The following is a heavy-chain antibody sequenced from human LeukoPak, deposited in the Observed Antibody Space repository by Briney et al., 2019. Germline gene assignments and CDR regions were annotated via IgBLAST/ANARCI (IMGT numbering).Heavy chain of an antibody. CDR3: AKGGVYGDYDY. D-gene: IGHD4-17*01. CDR2: ISSSGSII. Sequence: GGSLRLSCAASAFTFSDYYMSWIRQAPGKGLEWVSYISSSGSIIYYADSVKGRFTISRDNAKNTLYLQMNSLRAEDTAVYYCAKGGVYGDYDYWGQGTLVTVSS. J-gene: IGHJ4*02. CDR1: AFTFSDYY. V-gene: IGHV3-11*01.